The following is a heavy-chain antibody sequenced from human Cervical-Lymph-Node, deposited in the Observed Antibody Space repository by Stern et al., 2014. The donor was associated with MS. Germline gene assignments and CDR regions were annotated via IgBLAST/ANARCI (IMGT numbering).Heavy chain of an antibody. D-gene: IGHD6-13*01. CDR2: ISYSGST. J-gene: IGHJ6*02. Sequence: QVQLQESGPGLVKASETLSLTCTASGGSIRSYYWSCIRQPPGKGLECIGYISYSGSTNSNPSLKSRVSISVDTSKNQFSLKLNSGTAADTAVYYCAREIKGSSSWYVFGDDPLTHYGMDVWGQGTTVTVSS. CDR3: AREIKGSSSWYVFGDDPLTHYGMDV. V-gene: IGHV4-59*01. CDR1: GGSIRSYY.